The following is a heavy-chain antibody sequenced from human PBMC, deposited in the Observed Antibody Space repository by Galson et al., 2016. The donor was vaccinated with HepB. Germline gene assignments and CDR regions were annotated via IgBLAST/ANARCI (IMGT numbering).Heavy chain of an antibody. CDR2: ISGRGSNS. V-gene: IGHV3-23*01. CDR3: AKASEVADFDY. Sequence: SLRLSCAASRFTFSSYVMNWVRQTPGKGLEWVSTISGRGSNSYYADSVKGRFTIFRDNSKNTLYLQMNSLRAEDTAVYYCAKASEVADFDYWGQGTLVTVSS. J-gene: IGHJ4*02. CDR1: RFTFSSYV.